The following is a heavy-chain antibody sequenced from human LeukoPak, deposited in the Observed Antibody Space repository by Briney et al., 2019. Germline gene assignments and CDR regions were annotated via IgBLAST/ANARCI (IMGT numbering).Heavy chain of an antibody. CDR2: ISYIGST. J-gene: IGHJ3*02. V-gene: IGHV4-59*11. CDR1: GDSFSSHY. Sequence: SQTLSLTCAVSGDSFSSHYWTWIRQPPGKGLEWIGYISYIGSTNYNPSLKSRVTISLDTSMNQFSLKLSSVTAAGTAVYYCARDLITVTKGFDIWGQGTMVSVSS. CDR3: ARDLITVTKGFDI. D-gene: IGHD4-17*01.